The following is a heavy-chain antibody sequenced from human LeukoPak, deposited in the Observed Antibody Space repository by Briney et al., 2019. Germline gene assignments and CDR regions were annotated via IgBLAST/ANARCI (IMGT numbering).Heavy chain of an antibody. J-gene: IGHJ4*02. Sequence: SETLSLTCAVYGGSFSGYYWSWIRQPPGEGLEWIGEINHSGSTNYNPSLKSRVTISVDTSKNQFSLKLSSVTAADTAVYYCARVGGLLDYWGQGTLVTVSS. CDR3: ARVGGLLDY. V-gene: IGHV4-34*01. CDR1: GGSFSGYY. CDR2: INHSGST. D-gene: IGHD2-15*01.